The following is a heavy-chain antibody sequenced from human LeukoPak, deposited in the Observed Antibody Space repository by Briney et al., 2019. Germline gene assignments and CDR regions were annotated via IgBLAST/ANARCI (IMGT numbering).Heavy chain of an antibody. D-gene: IGHD3-22*01. V-gene: IGHV1-69*13. J-gene: IGHJ4*02. CDR3: ATSYDSSGYYLYYFDY. CDR1: GYTFTSYA. CDR2: IIPIFGTA. Sequence: ASVKVSCKASGYTFTSYAISWVRQAPGQGLEWMGGIIPIFGTANYAQKFQGRVTITADESTSTAYMELSSLRSEDTAVYYCATSYDSSGYYLYYFDYWGQGTLVTVSS.